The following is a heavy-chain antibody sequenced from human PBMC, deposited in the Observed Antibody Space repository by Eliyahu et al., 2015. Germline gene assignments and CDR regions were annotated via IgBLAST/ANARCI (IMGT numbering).Heavy chain of an antibody. Sequence: QVQLVQSGAEVKKPGSSVKVSCKASGGTFSSYTIDWVRQAPGQGLEWMGGIIPIFGRANNAQKFQGRVKITADESTSTAYMELSSLRSDDTAVYYCARGPEMNSGYYYNYWGQGTLVTVSS. CDR2: IIPIFGRA. CDR1: GGTFSSYT. J-gene: IGHJ4*02. V-gene: IGHV1-69*01. CDR3: ARGPEMNSGYYYNY. D-gene: IGHD3-22*01.